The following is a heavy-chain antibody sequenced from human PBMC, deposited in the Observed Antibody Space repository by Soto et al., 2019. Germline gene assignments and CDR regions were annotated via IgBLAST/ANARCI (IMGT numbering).Heavy chain of an antibody. J-gene: IGHJ4*02. CDR2: ISGSGDRT. Sequence: EAQLLESGGGLVQPGGSLRLSCAASGFIFSNYGMSWVRQAPGKGLEWVSSISGSGDRTHNADSVRGRFTISRDDSRNTLNLQMNSLRAEDTAIYFCATTKGDIDPFDLWGQGTLVTVSS. CDR1: GFIFSNYG. CDR3: ATTKGDIDPFDL. V-gene: IGHV3-23*01.